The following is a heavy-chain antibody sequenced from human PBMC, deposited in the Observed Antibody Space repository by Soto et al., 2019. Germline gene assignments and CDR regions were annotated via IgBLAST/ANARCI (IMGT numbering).Heavy chain of an antibody. CDR1: GFTFSSYS. CDR3: ARVRLMVVATISWFDP. CDR2: ISSSSSTI. Sequence: VGSLRLSCAASGFTFSSYSMNWVRQAPGKGLEWVSYISSSSSTIYYADSVKGRFTISRDNAKNSLYLQMNSLRAEDTAVYYCARVRLMVVATISWFDPWGQGTLVTVSS. V-gene: IGHV3-48*01. D-gene: IGHD5-12*01. J-gene: IGHJ5*02.